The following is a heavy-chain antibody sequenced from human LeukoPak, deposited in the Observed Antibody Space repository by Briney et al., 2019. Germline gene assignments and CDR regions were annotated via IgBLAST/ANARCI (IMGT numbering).Heavy chain of an antibody. V-gene: IGHV6-1*01. CDR2: TYYRSKWYN. CDR3: AAEEGSDYDPRFDP. J-gene: IGHJ5*02. Sequence: SQTLSLTCAISGDSVSSNSAAWNWIRQSPSRGLECLVRTYYRSKWYNDYAVSVKSRITINPDTSKNQFSLQLNSVTPEDTAVYYCAAEEGSDYDPRFDPWGQGTLVTVSS. D-gene: IGHD3-3*01. CDR1: GDSVSSNSAA.